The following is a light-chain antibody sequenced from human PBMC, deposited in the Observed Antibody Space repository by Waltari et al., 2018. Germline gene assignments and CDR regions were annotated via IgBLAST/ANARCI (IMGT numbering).Light chain of an antibody. J-gene: IGKJ4*01. CDR1: EDINNY. CDR3: QHYGNLPPLT. V-gene: IGKV1-33*01. Sequence: DIQMTQSPSSLSASVGDRVPITCQASEDINNYLNWYQHQPGKAPKLLIYDGSNLETGVPSRFSGSGSGTHFTFTISSLQPEDFATYYCQHYGNLPPLTFGGGTKVEVK. CDR2: DGS.